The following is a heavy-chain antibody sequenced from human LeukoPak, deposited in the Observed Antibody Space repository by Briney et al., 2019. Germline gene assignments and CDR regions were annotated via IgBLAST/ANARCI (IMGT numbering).Heavy chain of an antibody. CDR1: GFTVSGNY. Sequence: PGGSLRLSCAASGFTVSGNYMTWVRQAPGKGLECVSVIYSGGSTYYADSVEGRLTISRDNSKNTLYLHMNSLRAEDTAVYYCAGCRWNYHYFDDWGQGTLVTVSS. CDR3: AGCRWNYHYFDD. J-gene: IGHJ4*02. V-gene: IGHV3-66*01. D-gene: IGHD1-7*01. CDR2: IYSGGST.